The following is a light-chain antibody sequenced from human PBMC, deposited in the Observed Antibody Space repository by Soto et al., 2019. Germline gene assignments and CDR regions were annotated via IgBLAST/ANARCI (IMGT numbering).Light chain of an antibody. CDR2: KAS. V-gene: IGKV1-5*03. CDR1: QSISSW. Sequence: DIQMTQSPSSLSASLPDRVTITFRASQSISSWLAWYQQKPGKAPKLLIYKASSLESGVPSRFSGSGSGTEFTLTISSLQPDDFATYYCQQYNSYSVTFGQGTKVDI. J-gene: IGKJ1*01. CDR3: QQYNSYSVT.